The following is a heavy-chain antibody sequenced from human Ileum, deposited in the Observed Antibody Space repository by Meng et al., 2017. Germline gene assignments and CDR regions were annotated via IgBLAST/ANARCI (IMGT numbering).Heavy chain of an antibody. D-gene: IGHD7-27*01. V-gene: IGHV1-8*03. CDR3: ARGSWGSLFRLDY. Sequence: QLQLWQSGAEVKKPGASVKVSCKASGYTFTSYDINWVRQATGQGLEWMGWMNPNSGNTGYAQKFQDRVTITRNTSISTVYMELSSLRSEDTAVYYCARGSWGSLFRLDYWGQGTLVTVSS. CDR1: GYTFTSYD. J-gene: IGHJ4*02. CDR2: MNPNSGNT.